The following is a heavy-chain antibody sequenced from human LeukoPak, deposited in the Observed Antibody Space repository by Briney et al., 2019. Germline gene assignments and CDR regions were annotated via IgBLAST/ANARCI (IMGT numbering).Heavy chain of an antibody. J-gene: IGHJ4*02. D-gene: IGHD5-18*01. V-gene: IGHV4-39*01. CDR1: VGSVSSSNSY. Sequence: SETLSLTCTVSVGSVSSSNSYWGWIRQPPGKGLEWIENTCYRGNHEYNPSLKSRVTISVDTSKNQFSLKLRSVTAAETAVYYCVRQGGYSHGSVLGHWGQGTLVTVSS. CDR2: TCYRGNH. CDR3: VRQGGYSHGSVLGH.